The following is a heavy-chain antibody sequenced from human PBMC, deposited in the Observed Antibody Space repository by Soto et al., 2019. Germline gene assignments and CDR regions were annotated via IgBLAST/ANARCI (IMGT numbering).Heavy chain of an antibody. V-gene: IGHV1-8*01. Sequence: GASVKVSCKASGYTFTSYDINWVRQATGQGLEWMGWMNPNSGNTGYAQKFQGRVTMTRNTSISTAYMELSSLRSEDTAVYYCARDWNEGYYYYYYYMNVWGKGTTVTVSS. J-gene: IGHJ6*03. CDR2: MNPNSGNT. CDR3: ARDWNEGYYYYYYYMNV. CDR1: GYTFTSYD. D-gene: IGHD1-1*01.